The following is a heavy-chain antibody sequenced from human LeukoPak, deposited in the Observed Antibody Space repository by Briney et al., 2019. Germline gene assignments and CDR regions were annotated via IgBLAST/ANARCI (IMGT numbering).Heavy chain of an antibody. CDR3: ARDPGTGYYPI. CDR2: ISSSSSYI. J-gene: IGHJ4*02. D-gene: IGHD3/OR15-3a*01. CDR1: GFTFSSYS. Sequence: GGSLRLSCAASGFTFSSYSMNWVRQAPGKGLEWVSSISSSSSYIYYADSVKGRFTISRDNAKNSLYLQMNSLRAEDTAVYYCARDPGTGYYPIWGQGTLVTVSS. V-gene: IGHV3-21*01.